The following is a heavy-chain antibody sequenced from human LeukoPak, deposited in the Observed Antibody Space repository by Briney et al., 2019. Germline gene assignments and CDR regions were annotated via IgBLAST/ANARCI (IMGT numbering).Heavy chain of an antibody. CDR3: ASTYSSSPQPFDS. Sequence: GRSLRLSCAAAGFTVTSYAMRWVGQAPGKGLEWMAVISYDGSNKSYADSVNGRFTISRSNSKNTLYLQMNSLRAEDTAVYYCASTYSSSPQPFDSWGQGTPVTVSS. D-gene: IGHD6-6*01. CDR2: ISYDGSNK. V-gene: IGHV3-30*04. CDR1: GFTVTSYA. J-gene: IGHJ4*02.